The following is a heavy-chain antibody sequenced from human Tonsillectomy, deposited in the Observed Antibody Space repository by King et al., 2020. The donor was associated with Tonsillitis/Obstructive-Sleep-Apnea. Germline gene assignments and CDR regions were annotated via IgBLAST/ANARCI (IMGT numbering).Heavy chain of an antibody. CDR1: RFIVSSTY. Sequence: VQLVESGGGLVQPGGSLRLSCTVSRFIVSSTYMSWVRQAPGKGLEWVSVIYTGGNTCYADSVKGRFTISRDNSENTVYLQMNSRGAEDTAVYYCARDRYGPLDYWGQGTLVTVSS. CDR2: IYTGGNT. CDR3: ARDRYGPLDY. D-gene: IGHD3-16*02. V-gene: IGHV3-66*01. J-gene: IGHJ4*02.